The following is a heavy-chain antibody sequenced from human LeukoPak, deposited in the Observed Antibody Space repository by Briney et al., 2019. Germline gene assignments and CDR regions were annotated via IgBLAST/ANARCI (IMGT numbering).Heavy chain of an antibody. Sequence: GASVKVSCKASGYTFTSYDINWVRQATGQGLEWMGWMNPNSGNTGYAQKFQGRVTITRNTSISTAYMELSSLRSEDTAVYYCARTPAQGSWYDNYYYYMDVWGKGTTVTVSS. CDR3: ARTPAQGSWYDNYYYYMDV. J-gene: IGHJ6*03. CDR2: MNPNSGNT. D-gene: IGHD6-13*01. V-gene: IGHV1-8*03. CDR1: GYTFTSYD.